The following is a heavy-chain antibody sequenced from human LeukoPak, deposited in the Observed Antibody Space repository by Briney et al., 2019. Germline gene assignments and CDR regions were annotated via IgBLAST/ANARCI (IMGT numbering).Heavy chain of an antibody. CDR3: AVTGYSSSWYGSYYYYGMDA. CDR1: GYTFTSYD. CDR2: MNPNSGNT. V-gene: IGHV1-8*01. Sequence: ASVKVSCKASGYTFTSYDINWVRQATGQGLEWMGWMNPNSGNTGYAQKFQGRVTMTRNTSISTAYMELSSLRSEDTAVYYCAVTGYSSSWYGSYYYYGMDAWGQGTTVTVSS. D-gene: IGHD6-13*01. J-gene: IGHJ6*02.